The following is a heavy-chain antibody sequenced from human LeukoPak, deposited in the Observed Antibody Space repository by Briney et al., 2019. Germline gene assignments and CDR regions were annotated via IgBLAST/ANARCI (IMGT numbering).Heavy chain of an antibody. CDR2: IDPNSGGT. CDR1: GYTFTGYY. CDR3: ARDLSSSWYYFDY. Sequence: ASVKVFCKASGYTFTGYYMHWVRQAPGQGLEWMGWIDPNSGGTNYAQKFQGRVTMTRDTSISTAYMELSRLRSDDTAVYYCARDLSSSWYYFDYWGQGTLVTVSS. J-gene: IGHJ4*02. V-gene: IGHV1-2*02. D-gene: IGHD6-13*01.